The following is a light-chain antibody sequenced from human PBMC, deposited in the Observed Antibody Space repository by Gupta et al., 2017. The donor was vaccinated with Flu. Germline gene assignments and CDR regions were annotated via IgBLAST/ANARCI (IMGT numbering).Light chain of an antibody. J-gene: IGKJ5*01. CDR2: AAS. CDR1: QSISNY. Sequence: PSPSSLSASVGDRVTITCRASQSISNYLNWYQQKPGKAPKLLIYAASSLKSGVRLRFSGSGSGTDFTLTSSGLQPEDFDTYYHQQSYPITFGQGTQVEIK. V-gene: IGKV1-39*01. CDR3: QQSYPIT.